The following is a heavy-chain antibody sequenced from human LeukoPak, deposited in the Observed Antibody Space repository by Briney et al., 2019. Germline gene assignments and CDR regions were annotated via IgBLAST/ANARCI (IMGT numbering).Heavy chain of an antibody. J-gene: IGHJ4*02. CDR2: ISSSGSTI. CDR1: EFTFSSYE. Sequence: GGSLRLSCAASEFTFSSYEMNWVRQAPGKGLEWVSYISSSGSTIYYADSVKGRFTISRDNSKNTLYLQMNSLRAEDTAVYYCAKDFVWDYNYWGQGTLVTVSS. CDR3: AKDFVWDYNY. V-gene: IGHV3-48*03. D-gene: IGHD3-16*01.